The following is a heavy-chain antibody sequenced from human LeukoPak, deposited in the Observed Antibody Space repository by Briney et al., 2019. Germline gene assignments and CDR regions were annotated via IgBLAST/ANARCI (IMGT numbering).Heavy chain of an antibody. V-gene: IGHV1-8*01. CDR1: GYTFTSYD. CDR2: MNPNSGNT. Sequence: ASVKVSCKASGYTFTSYDINWMRQATGQGLEWMGWMNPNSGNTGYAQKFQGRVTMTRDTSISTAYMELSSLRSDDTAVYFCARDPSIAAAGNWGQGTLVTVSS. D-gene: IGHD6-13*01. J-gene: IGHJ4*02. CDR3: ARDPSIAAAGN.